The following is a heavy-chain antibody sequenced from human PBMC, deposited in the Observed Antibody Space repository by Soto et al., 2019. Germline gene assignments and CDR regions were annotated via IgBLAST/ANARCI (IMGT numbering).Heavy chain of an antibody. Sequence: SETLSLTCAVYGGSFSGYYWSWIRQPPGKGLEWIGEINHSGSTNYNPSLKSRVTISVDTSKNQFSLKLSSVTAADTAVYYCARGLRQGGGYWGQGTLVTVSS. J-gene: IGHJ4*02. CDR3: ARGLRQGGGY. CDR1: GGSFSGYY. V-gene: IGHV4-34*01. D-gene: IGHD1-26*01. CDR2: INHSGST.